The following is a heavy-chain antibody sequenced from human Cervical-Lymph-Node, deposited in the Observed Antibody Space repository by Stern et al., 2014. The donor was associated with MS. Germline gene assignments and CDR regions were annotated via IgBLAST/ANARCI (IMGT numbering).Heavy chain of an antibody. V-gene: IGHV1-46*03. J-gene: IGHJ4*02. D-gene: IGHD1-1*01. CDR3: TRPLAGTTLLFES. CDR1: GDTFTSHY. CDR2: INPSGDGT. Sequence: VQLVQSGAEVTRPGASVKVSCKASGDTFTSHYMHWVRQAPGQGLEWMGIINPSGDGTTYAQKFQGRLTMTRDTSTSTVYMELSSLTSEDTAVYYCTRPLAGTTLLFESWGQGTLVTVSS.